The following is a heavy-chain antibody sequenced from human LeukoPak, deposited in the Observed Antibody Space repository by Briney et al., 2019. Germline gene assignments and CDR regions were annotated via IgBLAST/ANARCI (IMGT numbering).Heavy chain of an antibody. J-gene: IGHJ6*03. Sequence: ASVKVSCKASGYTFTGYYMHWVRQAPGQGLEWMGWINPNSGGTNYAQKFQGRVTMTRDTSISTAYMELSRLRSDDTAVYYCARDLEQQPSYYYYMDVWGKGTTVTISS. V-gene: IGHV1-2*02. D-gene: IGHD6-13*01. CDR2: INPNSGGT. CDR1: GYTFTGYY. CDR3: ARDLEQQPSYYYYMDV.